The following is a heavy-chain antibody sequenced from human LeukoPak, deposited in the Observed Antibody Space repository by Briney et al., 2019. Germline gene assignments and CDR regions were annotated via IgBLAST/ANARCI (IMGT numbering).Heavy chain of an antibody. D-gene: IGHD2-2*01. CDR2: IYSSGST. V-gene: IGHV4-4*07. CDR1: GGSISSYY. CDR3: ARGGISTSLDY. Sequence: PSETLSLTCTVSGGSISSYYWSWLRQPAGKGLEWIGRIYSSGSTNYNPSLKSRVTMSGDTSKNQISLKLSSVTAADTAVYYCARGGISTSLDYWGQGTLVTVSS. J-gene: IGHJ4*02.